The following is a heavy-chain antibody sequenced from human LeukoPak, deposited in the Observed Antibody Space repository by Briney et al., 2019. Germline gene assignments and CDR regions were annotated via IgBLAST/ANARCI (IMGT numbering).Heavy chain of an antibody. D-gene: IGHD3-10*01. Sequence: SETLSLTCTVSGGSISSYYWSWIRQPPGKGVEWIAYIYSSGSTNYNPSLKSRVTISVDTSKNQFSLKVSSVTAADTAVYYCARDRHGSGSAHSFDPWGQGILVTVSS. CDR1: GGSISSYY. V-gene: IGHV4-59*01. CDR3: ARDRHGSGSAHSFDP. J-gene: IGHJ5*02. CDR2: IYSSGST.